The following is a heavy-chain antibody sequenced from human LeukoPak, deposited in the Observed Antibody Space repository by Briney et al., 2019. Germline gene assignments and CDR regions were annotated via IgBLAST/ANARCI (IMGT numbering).Heavy chain of an antibody. CDR3: AGTSDCSSTSCYTPPRGYYYYYYMDV. J-gene: IGHJ6*03. CDR2: IYYSGST. CDR1: GGSISSSSYY. D-gene: IGHD2-2*02. V-gene: IGHV4-39*07. Sequence: PSETLSLTCTVSGGSISSSSYYWGWIRQPPGKGLEWIGSIYYSGSTYYNPSLKSRVTISVGTSKNQFSLKLSSVTAADTAVYYCAGTSDCSSTSCYTPPRGYYYYYYMDVWGKGTTVTVSS.